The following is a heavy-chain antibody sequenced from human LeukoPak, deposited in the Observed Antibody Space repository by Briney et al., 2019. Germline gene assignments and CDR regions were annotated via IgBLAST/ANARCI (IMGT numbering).Heavy chain of an antibody. V-gene: IGHV3-53*01. D-gene: IGHD1-14*01. CDR3: ARRPGN. Sequence: PGGSLRLSCVASGFAFGSNYMSWVRQAPGKGLEWVSLIYSGGAIRYADSVKGRSTISRDSSKNTLLLQMNDLTVEDTARYYCARRPGNWGQGILVTVSS. J-gene: IGHJ4*02. CDR1: GFAFGSNY. CDR2: IYSGGAI.